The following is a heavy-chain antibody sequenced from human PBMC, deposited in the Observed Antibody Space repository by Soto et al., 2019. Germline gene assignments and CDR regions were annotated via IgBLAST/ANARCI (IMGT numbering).Heavy chain of an antibody. Sequence: SVKVSCKASGYTFTSYAMHWVRQAPGQRLEWMGWINAGNGNTKYSQKFQGRVTITRDTSASTAYMELSSLRSEDTAVYYCARVRIEVAAAERWFDPWGQGHLVTVSS. D-gene: IGHD6-19*01. CDR3: ARVRIEVAAAERWFDP. CDR2: INAGNGNT. CDR1: GYTFTSYA. V-gene: IGHV1-3*01. J-gene: IGHJ5*02.